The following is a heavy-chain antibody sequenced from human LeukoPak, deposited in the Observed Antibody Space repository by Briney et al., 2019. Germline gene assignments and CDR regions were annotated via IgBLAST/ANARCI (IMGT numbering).Heavy chain of an antibody. CDR1: GFTFSSYG. Sequence: GGSLRLSCAASGFTFSSYGMHWVRQAPGKGLEWVAFIRYDGSNKYYADSVKGRFTISRDNSKNSLYLQMNSLRAEDTAVYYCARAGYSSSSLDYWGQGTLVTVSS. V-gene: IGHV3-30*02. D-gene: IGHD6-6*01. CDR3: ARAGYSSSSLDY. CDR2: IRYDGSNK. J-gene: IGHJ4*02.